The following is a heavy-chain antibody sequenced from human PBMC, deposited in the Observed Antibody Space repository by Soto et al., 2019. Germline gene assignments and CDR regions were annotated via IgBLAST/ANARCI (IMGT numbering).Heavy chain of an antibody. J-gene: IGHJ4*02. CDR3: AEDLGYDSSGPVDC. CDR2: ISSDGSNK. Sequence: VGSLRLSCAASGFTFSSYGMHWVRQAPGKGLEWVAVISSDGSNKYYADSVKGRFTISRDNSKNTLYLQMNSLRAEDTAVYYCAEDLGYDSSGPVDCWGQGTLGTVSS. CDR1: GFTFSSYG. D-gene: IGHD3-22*01. V-gene: IGHV3-30*18.